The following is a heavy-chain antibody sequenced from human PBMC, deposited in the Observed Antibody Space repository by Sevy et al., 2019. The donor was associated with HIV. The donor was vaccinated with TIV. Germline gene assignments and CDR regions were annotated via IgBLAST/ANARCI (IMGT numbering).Heavy chain of an antibody. J-gene: IGHJ4*02. D-gene: IGHD5-12*01. CDR1: GFTFSSYW. V-gene: IGHV3-74*01. CDR3: ASGVATLDY. CDR2: INSDGSST. Sequence: GESLKISCAASGFTFSSYWMHWVRQAPGKGLVWVSRINSDGSSTSYADSVKGRFTISRDNAKNTLYLQMNSLRAEDTAVYYCASGVATLDYWGQGTLVTVSS.